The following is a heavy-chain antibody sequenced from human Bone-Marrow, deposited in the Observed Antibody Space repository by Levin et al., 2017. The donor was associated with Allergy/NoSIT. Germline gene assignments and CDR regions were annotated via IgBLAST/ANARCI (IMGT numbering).Heavy chain of an antibody. CDR2: VSAYSGNT. CDR3: ARGHFPYYYYGMDV. Sequence: TWVRQAPGPGLEWMGWVSAYSGNTTYALNLQDRVTMTTDTATNTAYMELTSLRSDDTAIYYCARGHFPYYYYGMDVWGQGTTVVVSS. J-gene: IGHJ6*02. V-gene: IGHV1-18*01.